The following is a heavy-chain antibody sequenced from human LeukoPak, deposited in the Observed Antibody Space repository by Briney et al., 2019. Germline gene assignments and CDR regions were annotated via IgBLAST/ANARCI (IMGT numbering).Heavy chain of an antibody. D-gene: IGHD3-16*01. CDR3: ARHRGGEIYYYGMDV. V-gene: IGHV5-51*01. CDR2: IYPGDSDT. Sequence: GESLKISCKGSGYRFTSYWIGWVRQMPGKGLEWMGIIYPGDSDTRYSPSFQGQVTISADKSISTAYLQWSSLKASDTAMYYCARHRGGEIYYYGMDVWGQGTTVTVSS. CDR1: GYRFTSYW. J-gene: IGHJ6*02.